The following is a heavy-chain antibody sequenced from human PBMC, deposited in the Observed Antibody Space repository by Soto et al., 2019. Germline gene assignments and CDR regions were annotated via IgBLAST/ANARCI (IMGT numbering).Heavy chain of an antibody. Sequence: SETLFLTCTVSGGSVSSGSYYWSWIWQPPGKGLEWIGYIYYSGSTNYNPSLKSRVTISVDTSKNRFSLKLSSVTAADTAVYYCARDNTRYYDFWSGYYGLNWFDPWGQGTLVTVSS. CDR1: GGSVSSGSYY. V-gene: IGHV4-61*01. CDR3: ARDNTRYYDFWSGYYGLNWFDP. CDR2: IYYSGST. J-gene: IGHJ5*02. D-gene: IGHD3-3*01.